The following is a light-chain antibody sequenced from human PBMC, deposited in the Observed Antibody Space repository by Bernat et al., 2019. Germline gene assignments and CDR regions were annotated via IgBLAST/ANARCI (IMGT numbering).Light chain of an antibody. CDR3: QQLDSYPLT. V-gene: IGKV1-9*01. Sequence: DIQLTQSPSFLSASVGDRVTITCRASQVINTYLAWYQQKPGKAPKLIIYATSTLQSGVPSRFSGSGSGTEFTLTISSLQPEDFATYYCQQLDSYPLTFGGGTRVDIK. J-gene: IGKJ4*01. CDR2: ATS. CDR1: QVINTY.